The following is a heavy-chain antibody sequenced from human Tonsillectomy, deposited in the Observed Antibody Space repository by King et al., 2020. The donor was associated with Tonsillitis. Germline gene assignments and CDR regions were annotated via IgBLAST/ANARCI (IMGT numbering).Heavy chain of an antibody. Sequence: QLQESGPGLVKPSETLSLTCTVSGGSISSSSYYWGWIRQPPGKGLEWIGSIYYSGSTYYNPSLKSRVTISVDTSKTQFSLKLSSLTAADTAVYYCAITVVTGWYFDLWGRGTLVTVSS. V-gene: IGHV4-39*01. CDR3: AITVVTGWYFDL. CDR2: IYYSGST. CDR1: GGSISSSSYY. J-gene: IGHJ2*01. D-gene: IGHD3-22*01.